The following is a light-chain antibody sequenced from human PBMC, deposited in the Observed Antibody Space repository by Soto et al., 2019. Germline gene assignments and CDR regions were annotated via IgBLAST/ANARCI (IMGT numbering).Light chain of an antibody. J-gene: IGKJ5*01. CDR1: QGISTY. CDR2: AAF. CDR3: QQLLSYPIT. V-gene: IGKV1-9*01. Sequence: DIQLTQPPSFLSASVGDRVTITCRASQGISTYLAWYQQKPGKAPKLLIYAAFTLQSGVPLSFSGSGSGTSFTLTISSLQPEDFATYYCQQLLSYPITFGQGTRLEIK.